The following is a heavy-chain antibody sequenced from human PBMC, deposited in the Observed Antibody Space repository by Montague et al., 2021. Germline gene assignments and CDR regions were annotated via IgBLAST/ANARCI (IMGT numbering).Heavy chain of an antibody. CDR3: AVGSESAWELLHH. D-gene: IGHD1-26*01. CDR2: IYHGTT. V-gene: IGHV4-4*02. CDR1: GDSISSKYF. J-gene: IGHJ5*02. Sequence: SETLSLACTVSGDSISSKYFWSWVRQPLGKGLEWIGEIYHGTTSYSPSLKGRLTVSMDTSKNQFSLKLSSVTAADTAIYYCAVGSESAWELLHHWGQGILVTVSP.